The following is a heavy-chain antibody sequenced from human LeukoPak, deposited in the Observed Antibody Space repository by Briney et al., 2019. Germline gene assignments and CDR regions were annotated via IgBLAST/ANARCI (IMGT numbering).Heavy chain of an antibody. CDR2: IRRKVDGGTT. Sequence: GGSLRLSCTGSGFNFGDYAMSWVRQAPGRGLEWVGLIRRKVDGGTTEHAASVKGRFTVSRDDSKSITYLQMNSLESDDTAVYYCTRDDCSRISCYAHLDYWGQGTLVTVSS. CDR3: TRDDCSRISCYAHLDY. D-gene: IGHD2-2*01. CDR1: GFNFGDYA. V-gene: IGHV3-49*04. J-gene: IGHJ4*02.